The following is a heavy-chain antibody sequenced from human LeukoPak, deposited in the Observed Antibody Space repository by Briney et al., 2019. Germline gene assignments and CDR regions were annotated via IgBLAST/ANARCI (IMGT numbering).Heavy chain of an antibody. CDR1: GGSISSYY. D-gene: IGHD3-10*01. CDR3: AREWFQGRVDY. V-gene: IGHV4-4*07. J-gene: IGHJ4*02. Sequence: PSETLSLTCTVSGGSISSYYWSWIRQPAGKGLEWIGRIYTSGSTNYNPSLKSRVTISVDMSKNQFSLKLSSVTAADTAVYYCAREWFQGRVDYWGQGTLVTVSS. CDR2: IYTSGST.